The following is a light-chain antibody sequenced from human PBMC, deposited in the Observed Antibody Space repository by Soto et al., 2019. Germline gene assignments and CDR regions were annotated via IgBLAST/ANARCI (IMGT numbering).Light chain of an antibody. V-gene: IGKV3-11*01. Sequence: VMTQSPGTLSLSPGERATLSCRASQSVSSYLAWYQQKPGQAPRLLIYDASNRATGIPARFSGSGSGTDFTLTISSLEPEDFAVYYCQQRSTFGQGTKVDIK. CDR2: DAS. CDR1: QSVSSY. CDR3: QQRST. J-gene: IGKJ1*01.